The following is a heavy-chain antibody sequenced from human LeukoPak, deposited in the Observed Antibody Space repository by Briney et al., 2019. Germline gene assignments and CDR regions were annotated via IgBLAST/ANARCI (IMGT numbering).Heavy chain of an antibody. CDR2: IWYDGSNK. Sequence: GGSLRLSCAASGFTFSSYGMHWVRQAPGKGLEWVAVIWYDGSNKYYADSVKGRFTISRDNSKNTLYLQMNSLRAEDTAVYYCAKDVTAAAGYYFDYWGQRTLVTVSS. CDR3: AKDVTAAAGYYFDY. J-gene: IGHJ4*02. V-gene: IGHV3-33*06. CDR1: GFTFSSYG. D-gene: IGHD6-13*01.